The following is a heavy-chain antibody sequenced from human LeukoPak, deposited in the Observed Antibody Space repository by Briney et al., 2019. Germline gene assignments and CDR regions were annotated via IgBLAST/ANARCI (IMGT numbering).Heavy chain of an antibody. CDR2: INHSGST. CDR1: GGSFSGYY. J-gene: IGHJ4*02. Sequence: SETLSLTCAVYGGSFSGYYWSWIGQPPGKGLEWTGEINHSGSTNYNPSLKSRVTISVDTSKNQFSLKLSSVTAADTAVYYCARGGFNEVRSFRGQYTAMSKYYFDYWGQGTLVTVSS. D-gene: IGHD5-18*01. V-gene: IGHV4-34*01. CDR3: ARGGFNEVRSFRGQYTAMSKYYFDY.